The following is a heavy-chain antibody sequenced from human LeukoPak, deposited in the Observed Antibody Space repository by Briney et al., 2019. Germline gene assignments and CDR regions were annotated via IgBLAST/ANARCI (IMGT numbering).Heavy chain of an antibody. CDR3: ARDYTAAAGIRRGIWFDP. J-gene: IGHJ5*02. Sequence: SETLSLTCTVSRGSMSNYYWSWIRQPPGKGLEWIGYIYYSGSTNYNPSLESRVTISIDTSRNQFSLKLSSVTAADTAVYYCARDYTAAAGIRRGIWFDPWGQGTLVTVSS. CDR1: RGSMSNYY. V-gene: IGHV4-59*12. CDR2: IYYSGST. D-gene: IGHD6-13*01.